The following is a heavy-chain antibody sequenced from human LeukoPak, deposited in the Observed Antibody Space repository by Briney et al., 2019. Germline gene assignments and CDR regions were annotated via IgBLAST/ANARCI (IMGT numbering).Heavy chain of an antibody. Sequence: ASVKVSCKASGYIFTSYYIHWVRQAPGQGLEWVGIINPSGGNTNYAQKFQGRVTMTRDMSTSTVYMELSSLTSEDTAVYYCARDRLGARGFHFDYWGQGTLVTVSS. CDR3: ARDRLGARGFHFDY. V-gene: IGHV1-46*01. CDR1: GYIFTSYY. D-gene: IGHD3-16*01. J-gene: IGHJ4*02. CDR2: INPSGGNT.